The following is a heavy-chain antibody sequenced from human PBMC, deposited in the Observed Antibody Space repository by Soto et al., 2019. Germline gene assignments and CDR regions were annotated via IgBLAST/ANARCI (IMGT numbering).Heavy chain of an antibody. CDR2: IIPIFGLP. J-gene: IGHJ6*02. CDR1: GGAFIRYG. D-gene: IGHD2-8*01. Sequence: QVQLVQSGAEVKKPGSSVKVSCTASGGAFIRYGISWVRQAPGQGLEWMGGIIPIFGLPNYAQRFKGRVTVSADISTNTAYMTLSSLKSEDTAVYYCAGQPNDQEDYYNGMEVWGQGTPVTVSS. V-gene: IGHV1-69*17. CDR3: AGQPNDQEDYYNGMEV.